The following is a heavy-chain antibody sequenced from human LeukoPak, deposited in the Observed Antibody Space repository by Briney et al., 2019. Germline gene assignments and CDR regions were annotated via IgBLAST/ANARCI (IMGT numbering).Heavy chain of an antibody. V-gene: IGHV3-30-3*01. Sequence: GGSLRLSCAASGFTFSNAWMSWVRQAPGKGLEWVVVISYDGSNKYYADSVKGRFTISRDYSKNTLYLQMNSLRAEDTAVYYCAREEGLVLDYWGQGTLVTVSS. CDR1: GFTFSNAW. J-gene: IGHJ4*02. CDR2: ISYDGSNK. CDR3: AREEGLVLDY. D-gene: IGHD2-8*02.